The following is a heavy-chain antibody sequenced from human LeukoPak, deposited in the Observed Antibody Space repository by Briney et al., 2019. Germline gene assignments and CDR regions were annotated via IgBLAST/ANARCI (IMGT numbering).Heavy chain of an antibody. CDR3: AKDIWQQLALFDY. D-gene: IGHD6-13*01. CDR1: GFTFPDYA. V-gene: IGHV3-9*01. CDR2: ISWNSGTI. J-gene: IGHJ4*02. Sequence: GGSLRLSCAASGFTFPDYAMHWVRHAPGKGLEWVSGISWNSGTIGYADSVKGRFTISRDNAKNSLYLQMNSLRAEDTALYYCAKDIWQQLALFDYWGQGTLVTVSS.